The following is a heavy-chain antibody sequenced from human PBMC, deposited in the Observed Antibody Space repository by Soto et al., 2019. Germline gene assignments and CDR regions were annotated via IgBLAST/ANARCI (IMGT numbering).Heavy chain of an antibody. Sequence: LRLSCAASGFSFSSYEMNYVRQAPGKGLEWVSYISSSGTTIYYAGSVKGRFTISRDNAKNSLYLQMNSLRAEDTAVYYCASMIFGVVNDYSYYGMDVWGQGTTVTVSS. J-gene: IGHJ6*02. CDR1: GFSFSSYE. D-gene: IGHD3-3*01. CDR2: ISSSGTTI. V-gene: IGHV3-48*03. CDR3: ASMIFGVVNDYSYYGMDV.